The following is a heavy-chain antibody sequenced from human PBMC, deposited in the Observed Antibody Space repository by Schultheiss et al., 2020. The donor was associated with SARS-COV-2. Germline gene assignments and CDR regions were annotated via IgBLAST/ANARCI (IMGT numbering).Heavy chain of an antibody. CDR3: ASGSYNWSSPDFDY. CDR1: GFTFSGSA. D-gene: IGHD1-20*01. CDR2: INSDGSTT. J-gene: IGHJ4*02. Sequence: GESLKISCAASGFTFSGSAMHWVRQAPGKGLVWVSRINSDGSTTFYADSVKGRFTISRDNAKNTLYLQMNSLSAEDTAVYYCASGSYNWSSPDFDYWGQGTLVTVSS. V-gene: IGHV3-74*01.